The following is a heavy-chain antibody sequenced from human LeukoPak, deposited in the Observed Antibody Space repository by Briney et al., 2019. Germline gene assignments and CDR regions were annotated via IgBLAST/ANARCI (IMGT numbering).Heavy chain of an antibody. Sequence: SETLSLTCTVSGGSISSGGYYWSWFRQHPGKGLEWIGYIYYSGSTYYNPSLKSRVTISVDTSKNQFSLKLSSVTAADTAVYYCVRDRVVEGQEYYYYMDVWGKGTTVTVSS. CDR2: IYYSGST. D-gene: IGHD2-15*01. CDR1: GGSISSGGYY. V-gene: IGHV4-31*03. J-gene: IGHJ6*03. CDR3: VRDRVVEGQEYYYYMDV.